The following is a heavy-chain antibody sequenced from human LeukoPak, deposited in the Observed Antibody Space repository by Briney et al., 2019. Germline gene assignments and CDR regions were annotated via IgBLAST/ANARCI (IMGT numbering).Heavy chain of an antibody. CDR3: ARVTHGPRDSSGWYVPLLDY. V-gene: IGHV1-24*01. D-gene: IGHD6-19*01. CDR1: GYTLTELS. J-gene: IGHJ4*02. Sequence: ASVKVSCKVSGYTLTELSMHWVRQAPGKGLEWMGGFDPEDGETIYAQKFQGRVTMTEDTSTDTAYMELSSLRSEDTAVYYCARVTHGPRDSSGWYVPLLDYWGQGTLVTVSS. CDR2: FDPEDGET.